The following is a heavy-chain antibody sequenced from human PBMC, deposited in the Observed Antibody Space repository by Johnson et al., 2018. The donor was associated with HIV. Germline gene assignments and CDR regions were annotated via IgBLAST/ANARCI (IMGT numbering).Heavy chain of an antibody. V-gene: IGHV3-30*02. CDR3: AKDRRQSSWELLDDAFDI. D-gene: IGHD1-26*01. Sequence: QVQLVESGGGVVQPGGSLRLSCAASGFTFSSYGMHWVRQAPGKGLEWVAFIRYDGSNKYYADSVKGRFTISRDNSKNTLSLQMNSLRAEDTAVYYCAKDRRQSSWELLDDAFDIWGQGTMVTVSS. CDR1: GFTFSSYG. CDR2: IRYDGSNK. J-gene: IGHJ3*02.